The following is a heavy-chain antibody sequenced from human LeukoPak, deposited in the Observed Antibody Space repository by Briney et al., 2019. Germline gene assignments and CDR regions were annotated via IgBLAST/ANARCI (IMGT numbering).Heavy chain of an antibody. CDR3: ARLRIAAAGTDYYYYGMDV. J-gene: IGHJ6*02. CDR2: IYYSGST. Sequence: PSETLSLTCTVSGGSVSSYYWSWIRQPPGKGLEWIGYIYYSGSTNYNPSLKSRVTISVDTSKNQFSLKLSSVIAADTAVYYCARLRIAAAGTDYYYYGMDVWGQGTTVTVSS. D-gene: IGHD6-13*01. CDR1: GGSVSSYY. V-gene: IGHV4-59*08.